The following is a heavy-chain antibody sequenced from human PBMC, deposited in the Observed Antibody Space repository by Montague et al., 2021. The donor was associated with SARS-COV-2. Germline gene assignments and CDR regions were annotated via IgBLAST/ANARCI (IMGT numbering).Heavy chain of an antibody. CDR3: VKFQEGQFGSRTYSPFWYFDP. V-gene: IGHV4-59*08. CDR1: GGSISSYY. Sequence: ESLSLTCTVSGGSISSYYCGWIRQSGGKGREYIGYIFYIGSPTYNPSLKARVTMSVDTSKNQFSLKLTSLTAADTAVYYCVKFQEGQFGSRTYSPFWYFDPWGRGTLVTVSS. CDR2: IFYIGSP. J-gene: IGHJ2*01. D-gene: IGHD3-10*01.